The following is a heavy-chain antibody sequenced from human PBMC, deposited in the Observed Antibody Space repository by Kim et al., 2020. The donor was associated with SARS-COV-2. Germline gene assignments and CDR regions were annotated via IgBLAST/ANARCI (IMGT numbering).Heavy chain of an antibody. D-gene: IGHD5-18*01. V-gene: IGHV3-48*04. J-gene: IGHJ6*02. Sequence: GGSLRLSCAASGFTFSSYSMNWVRQAPGKGLEWVSYISSSSSTIYYADSVKGRFTISRDNAKNSLYLQMNSLRAEDTAVYYCARDRGGYSYFITYYSYVMDVLVQGTTVTVSS. CDR2: ISSSSSTI. CDR1: GFTFSSYS. CDR3: ARDRGGYSYFITYYSYVMDV.